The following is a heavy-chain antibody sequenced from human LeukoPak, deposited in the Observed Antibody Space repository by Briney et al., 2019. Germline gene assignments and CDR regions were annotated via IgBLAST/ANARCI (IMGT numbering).Heavy chain of an antibody. CDR2: IWYDGSNK. J-gene: IGHJ4*02. CDR1: GFTFSSYA. CDR3: ARTLSDSSGHHEGDY. D-gene: IGHD3-22*01. Sequence: GGSLRLSCAASGFTFSSYAMHWVRQAPGKGLEWVAVIWYDGSNKYYADSVKGRFTISRDNSKNTLYLQMNSLRAEDTAVYYCARTLSDSSGHHEGDYWGQGTLVTVSS. V-gene: IGHV3-33*08.